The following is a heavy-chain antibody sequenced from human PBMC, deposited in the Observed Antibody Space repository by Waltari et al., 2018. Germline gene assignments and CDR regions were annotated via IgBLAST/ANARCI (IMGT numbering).Heavy chain of an antibody. Sequence: VQLVQSGADVKRPGASVMVSCKASGYTFTSYDIHWVRQATGQGLEWMGWMDPTNCNTAYAQKFQGRVTRTRDTSINTAYMDLSSLTSEDTGMYFCARGTDYGDYDFQHWGQGTLVTVSS. J-gene: IGHJ1*01. CDR3: ARGTDYGDYDFQH. D-gene: IGHD4-17*01. V-gene: IGHV1-8*01. CDR2: MDPTNCNT. CDR1: GYTFTSYD.